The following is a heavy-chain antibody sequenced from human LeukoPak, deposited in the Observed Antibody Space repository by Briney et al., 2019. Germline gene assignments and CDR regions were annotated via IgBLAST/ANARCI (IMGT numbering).Heavy chain of an antibody. J-gene: IGHJ1*01. Sequence: SETLSLTCAVYGGSFSGSYWSWVRQPPGKGLDGIGEINHSGSSNYNRSLKSRVTISVDTSKNQFSLKLSSVTAADTAVYYCARGEDGDYYFQHWGQGTLVTVSS. CDR1: GGSFSGSY. V-gene: IGHV4-34*01. D-gene: IGHD4-17*01. CDR2: INHSGSS. CDR3: ARGEDGDYYFQH.